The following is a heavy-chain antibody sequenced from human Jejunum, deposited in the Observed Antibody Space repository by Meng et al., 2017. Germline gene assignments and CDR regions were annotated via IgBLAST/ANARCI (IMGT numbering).Heavy chain of an antibody. CDR2: VYYSGHT. CDR1: GDSVSSDNYY. D-gene: IGHD1-26*01. CDR3: ARTPLYSGSYYFDP. J-gene: IGHJ4*02. Sequence: LQEAGPGLVRPSETLSLTCTVSGDSVSSDNYYWSWIRQPPGKGLEWIGYVYYSGHTDCNPSLKSRLSISIDTSKNHFSLKLSSVTAADTAVYYCARTPLYSGSYYFDPWGQGALVTVSS. V-gene: IGHV4-61*03.